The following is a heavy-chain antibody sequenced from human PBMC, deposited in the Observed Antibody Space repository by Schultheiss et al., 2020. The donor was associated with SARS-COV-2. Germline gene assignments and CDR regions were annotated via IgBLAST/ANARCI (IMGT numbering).Heavy chain of an antibody. V-gene: IGHV3-74*01. CDR2: INSDGSST. CDR1: GFTFSSYG. J-gene: IGHJ3*02. Sequence: GGSLRLSCAASGFTFSSYGMHWVRQAPGKGLVWVSRINSDGSSTSYADSVKGRYTISRDNAENTLYLQMNSLRAEDTAVYYCAREMVLLWFGECGQHAFDIWGQGTMVTVSS. D-gene: IGHD3-10*01. CDR3: AREMVLLWFGECGQHAFDI.